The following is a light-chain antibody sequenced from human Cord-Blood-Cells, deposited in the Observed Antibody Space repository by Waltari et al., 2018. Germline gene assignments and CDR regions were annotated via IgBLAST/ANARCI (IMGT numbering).Light chain of an antibody. Sequence: QSALTQPASVSGSPGQSITISCTGTSSDVGSYNLVSWYQQHPGKAHKLMIYEGSKRPSGVSNRFSGSKSGNTASLTISGLQAEDEADYYCFSYAGSSTFEVFGGGTKLTVL. V-gene: IGLV2-23*03. CDR3: FSYAGSSTFEV. J-gene: IGLJ2*01. CDR1: SSDVGSYNL. CDR2: EGS.